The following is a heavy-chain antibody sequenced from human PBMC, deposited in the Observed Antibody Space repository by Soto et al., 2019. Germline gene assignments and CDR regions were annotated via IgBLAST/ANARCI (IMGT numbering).Heavy chain of an antibody. CDR3: ARSSCSSTSCYWGAAGSLFDY. Sequence: QVQLQQWGAGLLKPSETLSLTCAVYGGSFSGYYWSWIRQLPGKGLEWIGEINHSGSTNYNPSLKSRVTISVDTSKNQFSLNLSSVTAADTAVYYCARSSCSSTSCYWGAAGSLFDYWRQGTLVTVSS. CDR2: INHSGST. D-gene: IGHD2-2*01. V-gene: IGHV4-34*01. J-gene: IGHJ4*02. CDR1: GGSFSGYY.